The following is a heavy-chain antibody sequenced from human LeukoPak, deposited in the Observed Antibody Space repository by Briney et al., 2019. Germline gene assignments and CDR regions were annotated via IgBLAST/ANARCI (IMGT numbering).Heavy chain of an antibody. D-gene: IGHD6-13*01. CDR1: GGSISSSSYY. CDR2: IYYSGST. CDR3: ARERELAAD. J-gene: IGHJ4*02. V-gene: IGHV4-39*07. Sequence: SETLSLTCTVSGGSISSSSYYWGWIRQPPGKGLEWIGSIYYSGSTYYNPSLKSRVTISVDTSKNQFSLKLSSVTAADTAVYYCARERELAADWGQGTLVTVSS.